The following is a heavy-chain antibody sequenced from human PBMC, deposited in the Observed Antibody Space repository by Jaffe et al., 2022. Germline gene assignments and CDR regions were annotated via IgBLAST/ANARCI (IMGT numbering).Heavy chain of an antibody. D-gene: IGHD2-15*01. V-gene: IGHV5-51*01. Sequence: EVQVVQSGAEVKKPGESLKISCKGFGYPFTSFWIGWVRQMPGKGLEWMGIINPAKSDVIYSPSFQGQVTISADKSINTAYLQWSSLKASDTAMYYCARHVRYCSGATCYTPRGNWFDPWGQGSLVTVSS. CDR2: INPAKSDV. CDR1: GYPFTSFW. CDR3: ARHVRYCSGATCYTPRGNWFDP. J-gene: IGHJ5*02.